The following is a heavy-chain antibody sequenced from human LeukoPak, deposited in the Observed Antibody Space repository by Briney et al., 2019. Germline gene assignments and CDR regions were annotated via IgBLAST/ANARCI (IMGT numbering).Heavy chain of an antibody. CDR2: ISYSGST. V-gene: IGHV4-59*01. D-gene: IGHD4-17*01. CDR1: GGSISSYY. Sequence: SETLSLTCTVSGGSISSYYWSWIRQPPGKGLEWIGYISYSGSTNYNPSLKSRVTISVDASKNQFSLNLSSVTAADTAVYYCARHGANHYGDFFDYWGQGSLVTVSS. J-gene: IGHJ4*02. CDR3: ARHGANHYGDFFDY.